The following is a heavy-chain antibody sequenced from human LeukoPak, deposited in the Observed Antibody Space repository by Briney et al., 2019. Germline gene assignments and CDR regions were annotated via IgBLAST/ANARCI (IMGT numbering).Heavy chain of an antibody. CDR2: ISAYNGNT. D-gene: IGHD6-13*01. CDR1: GGTFSSYA. J-gene: IGHJ4*02. V-gene: IGHV1-18*01. Sequence: GASVKVSCKASGGTFSSYAISWVRQAPGQGLEWMGWISAYNGNTNYAQKLQGRVTMTTDTSTSTAYMELRSLRSDDTAVYYCARMHSSWYEIDYWGQGTLVTVSS. CDR3: ARMHSSWYEIDY.